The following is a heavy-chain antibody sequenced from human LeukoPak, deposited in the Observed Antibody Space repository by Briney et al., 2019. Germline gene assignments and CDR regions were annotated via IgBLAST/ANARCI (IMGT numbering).Heavy chain of an antibody. CDR1: GFTFSSYG. CDR2: ISYDGSNK. D-gene: IGHD1-1*01. J-gene: IGHJ6*03. V-gene: IGHV3-30*18. Sequence: PSGGSPRLSCAASGFTFSSYGMHWVRQAPGKGLEWVAAISYDGSNKYYADSVKGRFTISRDNSKNTLYLQMNSLRAEDTAVYYCAKDGLGLERRGSFGYYYYYMDVWGKGTTVTVSS. CDR3: AKDGLGLERRGSFGYYYYYMDV.